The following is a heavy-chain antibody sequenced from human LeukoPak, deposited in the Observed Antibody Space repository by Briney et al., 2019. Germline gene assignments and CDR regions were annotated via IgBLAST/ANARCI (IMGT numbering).Heavy chain of an antibody. D-gene: IGHD3-10*01. CDR2: IYYSGDT. CDR1: GGSIRSFY. CDR3: ARGKGYYGSGGFDY. V-gene: IGHV4-59*01. Sequence: SETLSLTCTVSGGSIRSFYWSWIRQPPGKGLEWIANIYYSGDTNYNPSLKSRVTISVDTSKNQFSLNLTSVTAADTAVYYCARGKGYYGSGGFDYWGQGTLVTVSS. J-gene: IGHJ4*02.